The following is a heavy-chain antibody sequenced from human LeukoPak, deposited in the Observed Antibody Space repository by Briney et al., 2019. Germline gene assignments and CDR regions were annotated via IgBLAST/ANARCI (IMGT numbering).Heavy chain of an antibody. CDR2: MNPNSGNT. CDR3: ARKPGRGRFLEWWVGLDMDV. D-gene: IGHD3-3*01. Sequence: ASVKVSCKASGYTFTSYDINWVRQATGQGLKWMGWMNPNSGNTGYAQKFQGRVTMTRNTSISTAYMELSSLRSEDTAVYYCARKPGRGRFLEWWVGLDMDVWGKGTTVTVSS. J-gene: IGHJ6*03. CDR1: GYTFTSYD. V-gene: IGHV1-8*01.